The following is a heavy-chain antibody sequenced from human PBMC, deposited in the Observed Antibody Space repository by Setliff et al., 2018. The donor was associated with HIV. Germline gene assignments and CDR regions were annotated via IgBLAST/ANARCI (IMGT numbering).Heavy chain of an antibody. CDR2: INTDSGET. D-gene: IGHD3-3*01. V-gene: IGHV1-2*02. CDR1: GYPFSDNY. J-gene: IGHJ5*02. CDR3: ARTEYYDFWSGPRGFDP. Sequence: ASVKVSCKASGYPFSDNYIHWVRQAPGQGLEWMGWINTDSGETSFAQKFQGRVTMTSDTSISTASLELSRLRSDDTAVYYCARTEYYDFWSGPRGFDPWGQGTLVTVSS.